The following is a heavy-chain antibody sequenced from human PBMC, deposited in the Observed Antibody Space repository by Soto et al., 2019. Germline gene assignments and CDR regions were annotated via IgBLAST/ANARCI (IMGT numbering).Heavy chain of an antibody. CDR1: GFTFSNFW. V-gene: IGHV3-7*03. J-gene: IGHJ6*02. CDR3: VIPTRSVRGMGV. D-gene: IGHD6-6*01. CDR2: IKGDGSVT. Sequence: GGSLSLSCAASGFTFSNFWMSWARQAPGKGLEWVANIKGDGSVTQYVASVEGRFTISRDNAKYSLYLQMNSLRVEDTALYYCVIPTRSVRGMGVWGQGTTVTVSS.